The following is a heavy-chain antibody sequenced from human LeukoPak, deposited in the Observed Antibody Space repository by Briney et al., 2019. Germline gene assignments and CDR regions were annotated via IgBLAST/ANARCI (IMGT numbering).Heavy chain of an antibody. CDR2: IRYDGSNK. J-gene: IGHJ4*02. CDR1: GFTFSSYG. CDR3: AKEDLWGDIVAFDY. V-gene: IGHV3-30*02. Sequence: GGSLRLSCAASGFTFSSYGMHWVRQAPGKGLEWVAFIRYDGSNKYYADSVKGRFTISRDNSKNTLYLQMNSLRAEDTAVYYCAKEDLWGDIVAFDYWGQGTLVTVSS. D-gene: IGHD2-21*01.